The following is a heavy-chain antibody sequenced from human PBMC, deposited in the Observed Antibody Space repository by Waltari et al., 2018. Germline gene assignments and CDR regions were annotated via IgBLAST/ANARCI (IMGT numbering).Heavy chain of an antibody. V-gene: IGHV4-38-2*01. CDR1: GYSISSGYY. CDR3: ARSGIAAAINDAFDI. D-gene: IGHD6-13*01. Sequence: QVQLQESGPGLVKPSETLSLTCAVSGYSISSGYYWAWIRQPPGKGLEWIGSIYHSGSTYYNPSLKSRVTISVDTSKNQFSLKLSSVTAADTAVYYCARSGIAAAINDAFDIWGQGTMVTVSS. CDR2: IYHSGST. J-gene: IGHJ3*02.